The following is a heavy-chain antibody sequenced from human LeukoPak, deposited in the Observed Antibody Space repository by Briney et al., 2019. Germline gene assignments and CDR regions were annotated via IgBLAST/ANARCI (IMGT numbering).Heavy chain of an antibody. V-gene: IGHV3-30*04. Sequence: GGSLGLSCAASGFTFSSYAMHWVRQAPGKGLEWVAVISYDGSNKYYADSVKGRFTISRDNSKNTLYLQMNSLRAEDTAVYYCARGPEWDPRVSWFDPWGQGTLVTVSS. CDR1: GFTFSSYA. CDR2: ISYDGSNK. D-gene: IGHD1-26*01. CDR3: ARGPEWDPRVSWFDP. J-gene: IGHJ5*02.